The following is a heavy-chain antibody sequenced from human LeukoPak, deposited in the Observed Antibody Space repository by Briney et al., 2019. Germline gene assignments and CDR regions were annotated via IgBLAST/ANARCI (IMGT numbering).Heavy chain of an antibody. V-gene: IGHV4-38-2*02. CDR3: ARVMTTATTWAFDI. CDR2: IYHGGST. J-gene: IGHJ3*02. CDR1: GYSISSGYY. Sequence: SETLSLTCTVSGYSISSGYYWGWIRQPPGKGLEWIGSIYHGGSTDYNPFLKSRVTISVDTPKNQFSLKLSSVPAADTAVYYCARVMTTATTWAFDIWGEGRMVTVSS. D-gene: IGHD4-17*01.